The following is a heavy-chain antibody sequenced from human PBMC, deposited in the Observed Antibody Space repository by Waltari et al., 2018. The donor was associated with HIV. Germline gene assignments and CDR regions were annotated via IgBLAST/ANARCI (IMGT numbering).Heavy chain of an antibody. V-gene: IGHV3-7*01. Sequence: EVQLVESGGGLVQPGGSLRLSCAASGFTFSSYWMSWVRQAPGKGLEWVANIKQDGSEKYYVDSVKGRFTISRDNAKNSLYLQMNSLRAEDTAVYYCARDRYYGSGSPDYWGQGTLVTVSS. CDR1: GFTFSSYW. D-gene: IGHD3-10*01. CDR2: IKQDGSEK. CDR3: ARDRYYGSGSPDY. J-gene: IGHJ4*02.